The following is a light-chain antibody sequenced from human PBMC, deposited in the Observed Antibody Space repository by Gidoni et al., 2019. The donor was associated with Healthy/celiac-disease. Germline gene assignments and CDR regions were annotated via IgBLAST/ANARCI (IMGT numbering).Light chain of an antibody. CDR2: AAS. V-gene: IGKV1-39*01. Sequence: IHMTQSPSSLSASVGDRVTITCRASQSISSYLNWYQQKPGKAPKLLIYAASSLQRGVPSRFSGSGSGTDFTLTISSLQPEDFATYYCQQSYSTLWTFGQGTKVEIK. CDR1: QSISSY. J-gene: IGKJ1*01. CDR3: QQSYSTLWT.